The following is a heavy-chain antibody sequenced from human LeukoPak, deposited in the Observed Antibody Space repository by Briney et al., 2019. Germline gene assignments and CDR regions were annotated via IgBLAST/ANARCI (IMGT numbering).Heavy chain of an antibody. D-gene: IGHD2-21*02. CDR2: TYPGDSDT. CDR1: GYIFTSYW. Sequence: GESLKISFKGSGYIFTSYWIGWVRQMPGKGLEWMGITYPGDSDTRYSPSFQGQVTISADKSISTAYLQWSSLKASDTAMYYCARPEGTYCGGDCYPLDAFDIWGQGTMVTVSS. V-gene: IGHV5-51*01. CDR3: ARPEGTYCGGDCYPLDAFDI. J-gene: IGHJ3*02.